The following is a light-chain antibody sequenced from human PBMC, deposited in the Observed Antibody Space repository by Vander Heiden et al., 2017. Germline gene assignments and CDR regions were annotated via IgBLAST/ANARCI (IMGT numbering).Light chain of an antibody. CDR3: QQSYSTPFT. V-gene: IGKV1-39*01. CDR1: QIISSY. J-gene: IGKJ3*01. CDR2: AAS. Sequence: KMTQSASSLSAAVGDRVTITCRASQIISSYLNWYRQKPGKAPKFLIYAASNLQSGDPSRFSGSGSGTDFTLTISSLQPEDFATYYCQQSYSTPFTFGPGTKVDIK.